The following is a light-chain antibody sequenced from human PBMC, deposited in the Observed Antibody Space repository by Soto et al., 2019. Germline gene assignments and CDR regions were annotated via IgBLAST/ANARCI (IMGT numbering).Light chain of an antibody. CDR1: QGISSY. V-gene: IGKV1-9*01. J-gene: IGKJ5*01. CDR2: AAS. Sequence: DIQLTQSPSFLSASVGDRVTITCRASQGISSYLAWYQQKPGKAPKLLIYAASTLQSGVPSRFSGSGSGTEFTLTISSLQPEDFASYYCQQLNSYPSTFGQGTGLEIK. CDR3: QQLNSYPST.